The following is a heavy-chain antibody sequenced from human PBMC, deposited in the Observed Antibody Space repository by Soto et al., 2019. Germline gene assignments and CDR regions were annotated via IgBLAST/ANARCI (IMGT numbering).Heavy chain of an antibody. D-gene: IGHD2-15*01. CDR2: TYYRSKWYN. J-gene: IGHJ6*02. CDR3: ARGEVVVVAGLDYYYYGMDV. V-gene: IGHV6-1*01. Sequence: PSQTLSLTCAISGDSVSSNSAAWNWIRQSPSRGLEWLGRTYYRSKWYNDYAVSVKSRITINPDTSKNQFSLQLNSVTPEDTAVYYCARGEVVVVAGLDYYYYGMDVWGQGTTVTVSS. CDR1: GDSVSSNSAA.